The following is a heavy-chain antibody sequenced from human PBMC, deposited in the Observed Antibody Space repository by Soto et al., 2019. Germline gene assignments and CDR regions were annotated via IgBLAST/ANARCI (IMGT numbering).Heavy chain of an antibody. D-gene: IGHD5-18*01. V-gene: IGHV1-69*06. Sequence: QVQLVQSGAEVKKPGSSVKVSCKISGGTFSSYAINWVRQAPGQGLEWMGGIIPISDTTNYAQKFQGRAIITADKSTFTSYMELRGLSSEDTALYYCARDPGYSYGHPPHRGMDVWGQGTTVTVSS. CDR3: ARDPGYSYGHPPHRGMDV. J-gene: IGHJ6*02. CDR2: IIPISDTT. CDR1: GGTFSSYA.